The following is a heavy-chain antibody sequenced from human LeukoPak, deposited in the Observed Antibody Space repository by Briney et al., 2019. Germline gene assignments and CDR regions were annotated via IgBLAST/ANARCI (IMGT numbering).Heavy chain of an antibody. CDR3: ARGQIDPNYDFWPYYFDY. J-gene: IGHJ4*02. V-gene: IGHV1-8*01. Sequence: ASVKVSCKASGYSFNSYDINWLRQATGQGLEWMGWMTSNSGKTGYAQKFQGRVTMTRNTSTSTAYMELSSLRSEDTAVYYCARGQIDPNYDFWPYYFDYWGQGTLVTVSS. CDR1: GYSFNSYD. CDR2: MTSNSGKT. D-gene: IGHD3-3*01.